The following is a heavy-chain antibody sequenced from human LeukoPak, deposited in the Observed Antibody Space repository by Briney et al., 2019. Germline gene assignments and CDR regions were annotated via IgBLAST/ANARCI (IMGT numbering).Heavy chain of an antibody. J-gene: IGHJ4*02. D-gene: IGHD3/OR15-3a*01. Sequence: GGSLRLSCEASGFTFSTYTMNWVRQAPGKGLEWVSSITTSSSYIYYADSVKGRFTISRDNAKNSLYLQMNSLRAEDTAVYYCARDYASGRDWLPYYFDYWGQGTLVTVSS. CDR2: ITTSSSYI. CDR3: ARDYASGRDWLPYYFDY. CDR1: GFTFSTYT. V-gene: IGHV3-21*01.